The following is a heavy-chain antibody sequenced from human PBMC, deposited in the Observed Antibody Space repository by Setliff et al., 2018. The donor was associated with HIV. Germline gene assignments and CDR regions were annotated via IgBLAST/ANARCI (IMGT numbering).Heavy chain of an antibody. CDR1: GGSIRSNRDH. J-gene: IGHJ4*02. CDR2: ISYSGNT. D-gene: IGHD3-22*01. Sequence: SETLSLTCNVSGGSIRSNRDHWGWIRQTPGKGLEWIGSISYSGNTYYHPSLQSRVTISLDMSKDQFFLKVKSVTAADTAIYYCARDPHYFDRSGYYSYFYFDYWGQGMLVTVTS. CDR3: ARDPHYFDRSGYYSYFYFDY. V-gene: IGHV4-39*07.